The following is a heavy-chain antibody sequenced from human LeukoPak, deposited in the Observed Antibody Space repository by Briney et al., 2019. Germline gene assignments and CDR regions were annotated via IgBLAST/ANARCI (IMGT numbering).Heavy chain of an antibody. CDR1: GFTFNSYS. J-gene: IGHJ3*02. V-gene: IGHV3-21*04. CDR2: ISSSSVCI. D-gene: IGHD1-26*01. CDR3: GKNRYSGSLSPFDI. Sequence: PGGSLRLSCAASGFTFNSYSMNWVRQAPGKGLEWVSSISSSSVCIYYADSLEGRFTISRDNSKNTLYLQMNSLRAEDTAVYYCGKNRYSGSLSPFDIWGQGTMVTVSS.